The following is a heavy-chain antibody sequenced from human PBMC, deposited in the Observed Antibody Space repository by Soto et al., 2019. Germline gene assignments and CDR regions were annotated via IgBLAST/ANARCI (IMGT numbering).Heavy chain of an antibody. J-gene: IGHJ5*02. Sequence: QVQLVQSGAEVKKPGASVKVSCKASGYTFTSYGISWVRQAPGQGLEWMGWISAYNGNTNYAQKLQGRVTMTTDTSTSTAYMELRSLRSDDTAVYHCARRSMVRGVIPPGWFDPWGQGTLVTVSS. CDR3: ARRSMVRGVIPPGWFDP. V-gene: IGHV1-18*01. CDR1: GYTFTSYG. CDR2: ISAYNGNT. D-gene: IGHD3-10*01.